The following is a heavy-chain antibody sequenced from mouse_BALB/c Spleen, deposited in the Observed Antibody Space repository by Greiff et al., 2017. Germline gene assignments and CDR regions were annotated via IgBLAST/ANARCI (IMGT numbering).Heavy chain of an antibody. J-gene: IGHJ2*01. Sequence: EVQLVESGGGLVKPGGSLKLSCAASGFAFSSYDMSWVRQTPEKRLEWVAYISSGGGSTYYPDTVKGRFTISRDNAKNTLYLQMSSLKSEDTAMYYCARRTTATYFDYWGQGTTLTVSS. CDR1: GFAFSSYD. V-gene: IGHV5-12-1*01. D-gene: IGHD1-2*01. CDR2: ISSGGGST. CDR3: ARRTTATYFDY.